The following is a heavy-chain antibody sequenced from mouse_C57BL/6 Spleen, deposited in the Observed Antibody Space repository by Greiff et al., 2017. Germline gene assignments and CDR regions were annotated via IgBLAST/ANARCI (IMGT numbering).Heavy chain of an antibody. Sequence: EVQRVESGPGTVKPSQSLSLTCTVTGYSITSGYDWHWIRHFPGNKLEWMGYISYSGSTNYNPSLKSRISITHDTSKNHFFLKLNSVTSEDTATYYCARGYSNSWFAYWGQGTLVTVSA. V-gene: IGHV3-1*01. J-gene: IGHJ3*01. CDR2: ISYSGST. CDR3: ARGYSNSWFAY. CDR1: GYSITSGYD. D-gene: IGHD2-5*01.